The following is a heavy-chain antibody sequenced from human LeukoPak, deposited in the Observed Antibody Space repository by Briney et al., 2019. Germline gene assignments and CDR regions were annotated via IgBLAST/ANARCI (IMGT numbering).Heavy chain of an antibody. CDR3: ARFTRRYSGDY. CDR2: IKDDGSEE. D-gene: IGHD1-26*01. J-gene: IGHJ4*02. V-gene: IGHV3-7*03. CDR1: XXXXNXXW. Sequence: GXLXLSCAXXXXXXNXXWMXXXRXXXXXXXXXXANIKDDGSEEYYVDSVKGRFTIVRDNAYNSLYLQMNSLRVEDTAIYFCARFTRRYSGDYWGQGTLVSVSS.